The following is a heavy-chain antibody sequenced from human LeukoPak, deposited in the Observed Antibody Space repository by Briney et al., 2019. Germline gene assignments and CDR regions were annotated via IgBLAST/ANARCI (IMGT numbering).Heavy chain of an antibody. CDR3: AIDMVVVVAATSFDY. J-gene: IGHJ4*02. CDR1: GFTFSSYA. V-gene: IGHV3-23*01. D-gene: IGHD2-15*01. CDR2: ISGSGGST. Sequence: PGGSLRLSCAASGFTFSSYAMSWVRQAPGKGLEWVSSISGSGGSTYYADSVKGRFTISRDNSKNTLYLQMNSLRAEDTAVYYCAIDMVVVVAATSFDYWGQGTLVTVSS.